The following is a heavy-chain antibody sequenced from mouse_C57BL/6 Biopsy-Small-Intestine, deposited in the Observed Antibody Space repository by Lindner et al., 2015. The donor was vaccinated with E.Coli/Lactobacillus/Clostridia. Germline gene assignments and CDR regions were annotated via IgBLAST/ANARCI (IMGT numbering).Heavy chain of an antibody. Sequence: VQLQESGPELVKPGASVKMSCKASGYTFTDFNIHWVQQSHGKSLEWIGYINPNSGGANYNQKFTEKATLTVDRSSTTSYLEVRSLTSEDSAVYYCVRGVTTHFDYWGQGSSLTVSS. J-gene: IGHJ2*03. CDR2: INPNSGGA. CDR3: VRGVTTHFDY. CDR1: GYTFTDFN. D-gene: IGHD2-2*01. V-gene: IGHV1-22*01.